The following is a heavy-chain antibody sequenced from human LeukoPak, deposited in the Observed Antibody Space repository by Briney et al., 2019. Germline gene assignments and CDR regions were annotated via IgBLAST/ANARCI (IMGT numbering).Heavy chain of an antibody. D-gene: IGHD1-26*01. CDR2: INANSGGA. J-gene: IGHJ4*02. Sequence: GASVKVSCKTSGYTFTVYYMHWVRQAPGQGLEWMGWINANSGGANYAQKFQGRVTLTRDTSISTVYMELSRLISDDTAVYYCASLVETAGCWGQGTLVTVSS. CDR3: ASLVETAGC. V-gene: IGHV1-2*02. CDR1: GYTFTVYY.